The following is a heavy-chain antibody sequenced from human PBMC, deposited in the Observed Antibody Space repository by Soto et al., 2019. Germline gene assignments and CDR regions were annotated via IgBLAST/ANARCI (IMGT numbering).Heavy chain of an antibody. CDR3: ARENGDSSGYLPLRDAFDI. D-gene: IGHD3-22*01. V-gene: IGHV1-69*13. J-gene: IGHJ3*02. Sequence: SVKVSCKASGGTFSSYAISWVRQAPGQGLEWMGGIIPIFGTANYAQKFQGRVTITADESTSTAYMELSSLRSEDTAVYYCARENGDSSGYLPLRDAFDIWGQGTMVNVS. CDR1: GGTFSSYA. CDR2: IIPIFGTA.